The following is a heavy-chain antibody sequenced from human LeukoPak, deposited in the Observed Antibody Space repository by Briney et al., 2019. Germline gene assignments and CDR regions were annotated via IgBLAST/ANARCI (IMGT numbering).Heavy chain of an antibody. Sequence: SETLSLTCTVSGGSISSYYWSWIRQPPGKGLEWIGYIYYSGSTNYNPSLKSRVTISVDTSKNQFSLKLSSVTAADTAVYYCARDTAVAGTRYFDLWGRGTLVTVSS. CDR3: ARDTAVAGTRYFDL. D-gene: IGHD6-19*01. CDR2: IYYSGST. CDR1: GGSISSYY. V-gene: IGHV4-59*01. J-gene: IGHJ2*01.